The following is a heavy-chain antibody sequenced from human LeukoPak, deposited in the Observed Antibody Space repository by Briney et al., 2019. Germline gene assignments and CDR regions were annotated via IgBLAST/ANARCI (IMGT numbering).Heavy chain of an antibody. V-gene: IGHV3-30*18. Sequence: GGSLRLSCAASGFTFSSYGMHWVRQAPGKGLEWVAVISYDGSNKYYADSVKGRFTISRDNSKNTLYLQMNSLRAEDTAAYYCAKDDNYGSGSPFDYWGQGTLVTVSS. D-gene: IGHD3-10*01. J-gene: IGHJ4*02. CDR3: AKDDNYGSGSPFDY. CDR2: ISYDGSNK. CDR1: GFTFSSYG.